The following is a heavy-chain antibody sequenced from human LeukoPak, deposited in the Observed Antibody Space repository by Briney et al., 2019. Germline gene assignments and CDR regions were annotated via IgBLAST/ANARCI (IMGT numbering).Heavy chain of an antibody. CDR1: GYSISSTYY. CDR2: IYHSGST. Sequence: SETLSLTCTVSGYSISSTYYWGWIRQPPGKGLEWIGSIYHSGSTYYNPSLKSRVTISVDTSKNQFSLKLSSVTAADTAVYYCARVTPYYYGSGSYHGYYMDVWGKGTTVTISS. V-gene: IGHV4-38-2*02. J-gene: IGHJ6*03. CDR3: ARVTPYYYGSGSYHGYYMDV. D-gene: IGHD3-10*01.